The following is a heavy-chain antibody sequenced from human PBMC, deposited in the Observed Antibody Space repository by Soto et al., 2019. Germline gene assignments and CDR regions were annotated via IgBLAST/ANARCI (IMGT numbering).Heavy chain of an antibody. D-gene: IGHD5-18*01. J-gene: IGHJ6*02. CDR2: ISSSSSYI. Sequence: PGGSLRLSCAASGFTFSSYSMNWVRQAPGKGLEWVSSISSSSSYIYYADSVKGRFTISRDNAKNSLYLQMNSLRAEDTAVYYCARERGVDTAMVTRGDYYYYYGMDVWGQGTTVTVSS. CDR3: ARERGVDTAMVTRGDYYYYYGMDV. V-gene: IGHV3-21*01. CDR1: GFTFSSYS.